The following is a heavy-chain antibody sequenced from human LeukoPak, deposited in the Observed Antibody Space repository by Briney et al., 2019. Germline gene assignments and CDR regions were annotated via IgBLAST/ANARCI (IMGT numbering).Heavy chain of an antibody. J-gene: IGHJ4*02. V-gene: IGHV3-49*03. Sequence: GGSLRLSCTASGFTFGDYGMSWFRQAPGKGLEWVSHIRSKAYGGTTEYATSVKGRFTISRDDSKSIAYLRMSSLKTEDTAVYYCTRGYDSSGWLFDYWGQGTLVTVSS. CDR2: IRSKAYGGTT. D-gene: IGHD6-19*01. CDR3: TRGYDSSGWLFDY. CDR1: GFTFGDYG.